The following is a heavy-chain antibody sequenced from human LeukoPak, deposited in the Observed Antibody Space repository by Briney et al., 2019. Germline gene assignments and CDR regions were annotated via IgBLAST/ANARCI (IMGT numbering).Heavy chain of an antibody. V-gene: IGHV3-30*18. J-gene: IGHJ4*02. CDR2: ISYDGSNK. Sequence: GGSLRLSCAASGFTFSSYGMHWVRQAPGKGLEWVAVISYDGSNKYYADSVKGRFTISRDNSKNTLYLQMNSLRAEDTAVYYCAKEAAYSSRRGPDYWGQGTLVTVSS. CDR3: AKEAAYSSRRGPDY. D-gene: IGHD6-13*01. CDR1: GFTFSSYG.